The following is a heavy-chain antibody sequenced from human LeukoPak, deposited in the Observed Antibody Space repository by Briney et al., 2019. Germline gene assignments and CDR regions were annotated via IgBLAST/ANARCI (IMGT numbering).Heavy chain of an antibody. CDR2: INHSGST. Sequence: PSETLSLTCAVYGGSFSGYYWSWIRQPPGKGLEWIGEINHSGSTNYNPSLKSRVTISVDTSKNQFSLKLTSVAAADTAVYYCAGAIIIGGTYFDYWGKGPLVTVSS. J-gene: IGHJ4*02. CDR1: GGSFSGYY. CDR3: AGAIIIGGTYFDY. V-gene: IGHV4-34*01. D-gene: IGHD2-15*01.